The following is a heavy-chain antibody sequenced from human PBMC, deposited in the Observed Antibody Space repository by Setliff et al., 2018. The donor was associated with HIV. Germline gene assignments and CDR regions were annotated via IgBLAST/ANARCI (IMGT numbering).Heavy chain of an antibody. CDR1: GGSISNSRYY. D-gene: IGHD3-22*01. CDR2: IYYSGST. J-gene: IGHJ5*02. CDR3: ASRVYYYDSSGYLREEGFDP. Sequence: SETLSLTCTVSGGSISNSRYYWSWIRQPPGKGLEWIGSIYYSGSTYYSPSLKSRVTISVDTSKNQFSLKLSSVTAADAAVYYCASRVYYYDSSGYLREEGFDPWGQGTQVTVSS. V-gene: IGHV4-39*01.